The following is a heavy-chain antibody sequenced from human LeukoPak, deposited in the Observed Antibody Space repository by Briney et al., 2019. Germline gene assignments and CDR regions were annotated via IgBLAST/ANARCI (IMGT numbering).Heavy chain of an antibody. D-gene: IGHD4-23*01. V-gene: IGHV3-48*03. CDR2: ISRSGSTI. J-gene: IGHJ3*02. CDR1: GFTFSSYE. CDR3: ARDIPTTVVTPAGGAFDI. Sequence: GGSLRLSCAASGFTFSSYEMNWVRQAPGKGLEWVSYISRSGSTIYYADSVKGRFTISRDNAKNSLYLQMNSLRAEDTAVYYCARDIPTTVVTPAGGAFDIWGQGTMVTVSS.